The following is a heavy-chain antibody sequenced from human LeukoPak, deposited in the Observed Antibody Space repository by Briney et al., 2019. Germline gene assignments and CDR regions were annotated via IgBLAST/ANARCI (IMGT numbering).Heavy chain of an antibody. V-gene: IGHV3-30*04. J-gene: IGHJ4*02. Sequence: GTSLRLSCAASGFNLQAYAMHWVRQAPGKGLEWVAIISYGGDNKYYADSVKGRFTISRDNSKSMLYLQMNGLRPEDTAVYYCSRDGPRDYDILTALDYWGQGTVVSVSS. CDR3: SRDGPRDYDILTALDY. CDR1: GFNLQAYA. D-gene: IGHD3-9*01. CDR2: ISYGGDNK.